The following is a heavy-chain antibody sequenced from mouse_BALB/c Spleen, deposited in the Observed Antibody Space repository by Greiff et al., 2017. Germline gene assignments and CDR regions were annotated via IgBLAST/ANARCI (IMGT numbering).Heavy chain of an antibody. CDR1: GFSLTSYG. D-gene: IGHD2-1*01. CDR3: ARESLYGNSFAY. J-gene: IGHJ3*01. Sequence: VKLVESGPGLVAPSQSLSITCTVSGFSLTSYGVHWVRQPPGKGLEWLGVIWAGGSTNYNSALMSRLSISKDNSKSQVFLKMNSLQTDDTAMYYCARESLYGNSFAYWGQGTLVTVSA. CDR2: IWAGGST. V-gene: IGHV2-9*02.